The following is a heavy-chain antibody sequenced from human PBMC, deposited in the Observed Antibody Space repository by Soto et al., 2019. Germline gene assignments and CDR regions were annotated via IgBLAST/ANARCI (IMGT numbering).Heavy chain of an antibody. D-gene: IGHD3-10*01. V-gene: IGHV4-4*02. CDR2: IYHSGST. CDR1: GGSISSSNW. J-gene: IGHJ4*02. CDR3: ARVLAMVRGVINFDY. Sequence: QVQLRESGPGLVKPSGTLSLTCAVSGGSISSSNWWSWVRQPPGKGLEWIGEIYHSGSTNYNPSLKSRVTISVDKSKNQFSLKLSSVTAADTAVYYCARVLAMVRGVINFDYWGQGTLVTVSS.